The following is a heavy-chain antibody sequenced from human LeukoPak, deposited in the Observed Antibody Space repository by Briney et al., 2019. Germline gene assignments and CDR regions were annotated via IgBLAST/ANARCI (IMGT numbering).Heavy chain of an antibody. CDR3: ARDKWLHYFDY. CDR1: GGSFSGYY. V-gene: IGHV4-34*01. CDR2: INHSGST. J-gene: IGHJ4*02. Sequence: SETLSLTCAVYGGSFSGYYWSWLRQPPGKGLEWIGEINHSGSTNYNPSLTSRVTISVDKSKNKCSLKLSSVTAADTAVYYCARDKWLHYFDYWGQGTLVTVSS. D-gene: IGHD6-19*01.